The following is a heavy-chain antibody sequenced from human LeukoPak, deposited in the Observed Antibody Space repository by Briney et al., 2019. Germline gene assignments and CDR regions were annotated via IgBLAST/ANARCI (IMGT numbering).Heavy chain of an antibody. CDR1: GYTFTSYD. D-gene: IGHD6-19*01. V-gene: IGHV1-8*01. J-gene: IGHJ6*03. Sequence: GASVKVSCKASGYTFTSYDINWVRQATGQGLEWMGWMNPKSGNTGYAQKFQGSVTMTRNTSISTAYMELSSLRSEDTAVYYCAKAVAGLDSYYYYYMDVWGKGTTVTVSS. CDR2: MNPKSGNT. CDR3: AKAVAGLDSYYYYYMDV.